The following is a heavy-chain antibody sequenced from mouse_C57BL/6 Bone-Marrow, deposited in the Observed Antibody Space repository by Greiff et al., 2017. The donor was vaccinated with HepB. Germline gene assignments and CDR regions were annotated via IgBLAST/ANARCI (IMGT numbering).Heavy chain of an antibody. CDR1: GYTFTSYW. CDR2: IYPGNSDT. Sequence: EVQVVESGTVLARPGASVKMSCKTSGYTFTSYWMHWVKQRPGQGLEWIGAIYPGNSDTSYNQKFKGKAKLTAFTSASTAYMELSSLTNEDSAVYFCARGAYWGQGTLVTVSA. V-gene: IGHV1-5*01. CDR3: ARGAY. J-gene: IGHJ3*01.